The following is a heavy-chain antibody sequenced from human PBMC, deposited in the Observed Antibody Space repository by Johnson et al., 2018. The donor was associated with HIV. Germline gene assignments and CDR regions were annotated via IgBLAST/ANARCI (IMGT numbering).Heavy chain of an antibody. Sequence: QVQLVESGGGLVQPGRSLRLSCTASGFTFSSYAIHWVRQAPGKGLEWVAFIHYDGNNKYYADSVKGRFTISRDNSKNTLYLQMNSLRAEDTAVYYCAKDLSSGWYHAFDIWGQGTMVTVSS. CDR2: IHYDGNNK. V-gene: IGHV3-30*02. J-gene: IGHJ3*02. D-gene: IGHD6-19*01. CDR3: AKDLSSGWYHAFDI. CDR1: GFTFSSYA.